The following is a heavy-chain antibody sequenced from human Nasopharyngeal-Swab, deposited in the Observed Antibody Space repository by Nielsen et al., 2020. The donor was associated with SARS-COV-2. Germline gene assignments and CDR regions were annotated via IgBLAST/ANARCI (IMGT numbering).Heavy chain of an antibody. CDR3: ASGLKGAFDI. J-gene: IGHJ3*02. CDR1: GGSISSYY. CDR2: IYYSGST. Sequence: SETLSPTCTVSGGSISSYYWSWIRQPPGKGLEWIGYIYYSGSTNYNPSLKSRVTISVDTSKNQFSLKLSSVTAADTAVYYCASGLKGAFDIWGQGTMVTVSS. D-gene: IGHD3/OR15-3a*01. V-gene: IGHV4-59*01.